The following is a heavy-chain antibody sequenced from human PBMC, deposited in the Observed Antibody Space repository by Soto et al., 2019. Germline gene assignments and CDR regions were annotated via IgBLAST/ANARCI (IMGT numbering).Heavy chain of an antibody. D-gene: IGHD3-22*01. V-gene: IGHV3-9*01. J-gene: IGHJ4*02. CDR2: ISWNSGSI. CDR3: AKGDSSGPLDY. Sequence: PGGSLRLSCAASGFTFDDYAMHWVRQAPGKGLEWVSGISWNSGSIGYADSVKGRFTISRDNAKNSLYLQMNSLRAEDAALYYCAKGDSSGPLDYWGQGTLVTVSS. CDR1: GFTFDDYA.